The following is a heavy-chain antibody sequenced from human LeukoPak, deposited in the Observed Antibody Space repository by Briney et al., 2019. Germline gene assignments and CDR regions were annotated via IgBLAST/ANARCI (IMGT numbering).Heavy chain of an antibody. CDR3: ARETFSSAIIDY. CDR1: GYSFTSYW. V-gene: IGHV1-2*02. J-gene: IGHJ4*02. CDR2: INPNSGGT. D-gene: IGHD3-22*01. Sequence: GESLKISCKGSGYSFTSYWIGWVRQAPGQGLEWMGWINPNSGGTNYAQKFQGRVTMTRDTSISTAYMELSRLRSDDTAVYYCARETFSSAIIDYWGQGTLVTVSS.